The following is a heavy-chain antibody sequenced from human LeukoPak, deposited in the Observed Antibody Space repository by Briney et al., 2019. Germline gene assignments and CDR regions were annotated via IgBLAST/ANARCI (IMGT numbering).Heavy chain of an antibody. D-gene: IGHD6-19*01. J-gene: IGHJ4*02. CDR3: ARTREQWQVLDY. CDR2: ISYDGSNK. Sequence: PGGSLRLSCAASGFTFSSYGMHWVRQAPGKGLEWVAVISYDGSNKYYADSVRGRFTISRDNSKNMAYLQMNSLRAEDTAVYYCARTREQWQVLDYWGQGTLVTVSS. CDR1: GFTFSSYG. V-gene: IGHV3-30*03.